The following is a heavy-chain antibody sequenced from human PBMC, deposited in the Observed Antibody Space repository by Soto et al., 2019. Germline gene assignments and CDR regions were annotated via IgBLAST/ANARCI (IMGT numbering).Heavy chain of an antibody. CDR1: GFTFSSYW. D-gene: IGHD2-2*01. CDR2: IKQDGSEK. Sequence: EVQLVASGGGLVQPGGSLRLSCAASGFTFSSYWMSWVRQAPGKGLEWVANIKQDGSEKYYVDSVKGRFTISRDNAKNSLYLQMNSLRAEDTAVYYCARDHRYCSSTSCYPYWYFDLWGRGTLVTVSS. V-gene: IGHV3-7*01. CDR3: ARDHRYCSSTSCYPYWYFDL. J-gene: IGHJ2*01.